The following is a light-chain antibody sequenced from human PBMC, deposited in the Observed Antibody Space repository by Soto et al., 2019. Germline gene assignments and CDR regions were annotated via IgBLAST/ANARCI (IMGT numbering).Light chain of an antibody. V-gene: IGKV1-6*01. Sequence: IQMTQSPSSLSASVGDRVTITCRARQGVRDDVGWYQQKPGKAPKLLIYSASTLQSGVPSRFRGSGSCTDFTLTISCLQPEEFGTYSCLQESNYPLTFGRGTKVEI. J-gene: IGKJ4*01. CDR3: LQESNYPLT. CDR1: QGVRDD. CDR2: SAS.